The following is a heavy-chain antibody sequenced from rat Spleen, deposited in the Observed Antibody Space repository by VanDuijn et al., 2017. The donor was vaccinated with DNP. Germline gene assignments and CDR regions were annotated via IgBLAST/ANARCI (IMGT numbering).Heavy chain of an antibody. V-gene: IGHV3-1*01. Sequence: EVQLQESGSGLVKPSQSLSLTCSVTGYSITSNYWGWIRKFPGDKMEYIGHISYSGGTNYNPSFKSRISITRDTSKNHFFLHLNSVTTEDSATYYCARWTRYFDYWGQGVMVTVS. CDR1: GYSITSNY. J-gene: IGHJ2*01. CDR3: ARWTRYFDY. CDR2: ISYSGGT. D-gene: IGHD1-7*01.